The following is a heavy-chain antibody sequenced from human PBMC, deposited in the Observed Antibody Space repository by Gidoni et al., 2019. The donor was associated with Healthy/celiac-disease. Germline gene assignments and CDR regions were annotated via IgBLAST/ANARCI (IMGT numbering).Heavy chain of an antibody. Sequence: QVQLVESGGGVVQPGRSRRLSCAASGFTFSSYGGHWVRQAPGKGLEWLAGISYDGSNKYDADAVKVRFTISRDNSKNTLYLQMNSLRAEDTAVYYCAKDYLLEQLVPLYYFDYGGQGTLVTVSS. CDR3: AKDYLLEQLVPLYYFDY. V-gene: IGHV3-30*18. D-gene: IGHD6-6*01. J-gene: IGHJ4*02. CDR1: GFTFSSYG. CDR2: ISYDGSNK.